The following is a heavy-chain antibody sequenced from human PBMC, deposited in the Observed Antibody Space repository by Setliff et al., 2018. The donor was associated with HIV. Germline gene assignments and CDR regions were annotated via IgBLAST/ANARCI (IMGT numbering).Heavy chain of an antibody. CDR1: GYTFSNYA. CDR3: ARARDFQYMDV. V-gene: IGHV1-3*04. Sequence: GASVKVSCKASGYTFSNYAMHWVRQAPGQRLEWIGWINSYNDDTRYSQKFQGRVTITKSTSATTVYMDLRSLTPQDTAVYYCARARDFQYMDVWGKGTAVTVS. J-gene: IGHJ6*03. CDR2: INSYNDDT.